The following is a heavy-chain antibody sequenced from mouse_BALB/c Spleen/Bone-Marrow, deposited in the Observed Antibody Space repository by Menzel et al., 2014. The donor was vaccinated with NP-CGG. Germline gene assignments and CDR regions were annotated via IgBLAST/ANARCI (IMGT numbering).Heavy chain of an antibody. V-gene: IGHV1S81*02. CDR2: INPSNGGT. D-gene: IGHD1-1*01. CDR3: TKSNYGYWFFDV. CDR1: GYTFTSYY. J-gene: IGHJ1*01. Sequence: QVQLQQSGAELVKPGASVKLSCKASGYTFTSYYMYWVKQRPGQGLEWIGEINPSNGGTNFNEKFKSKATLTVDKSSNTAYVQRSSLTSEYSAVYHCTKSNYGYWFFDVWGAGTTVTVSS.